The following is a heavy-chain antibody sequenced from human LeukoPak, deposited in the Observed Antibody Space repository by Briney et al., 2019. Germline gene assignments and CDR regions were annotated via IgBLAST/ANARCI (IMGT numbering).Heavy chain of an antibody. V-gene: IGHV3-21*01. D-gene: IGHD3-3*01. CDR3: ARGNTYYDFWSGYYTFDY. Sequence: PGGSLRLSCAASGFTFSSYSMNWVRQAPGKGLEWVSSISSSSSYIYYADSVKGRFTISRDNAKNSLYLQMNSLRAEDTAVYYCARGNTYYDFWSGYYTFDYWGQGTLVTVSS. CDR2: ISSSSSYI. CDR1: GFTFSSYS. J-gene: IGHJ4*02.